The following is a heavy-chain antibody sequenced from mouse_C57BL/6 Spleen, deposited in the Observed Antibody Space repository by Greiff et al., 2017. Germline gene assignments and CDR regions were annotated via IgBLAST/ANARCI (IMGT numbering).Heavy chain of an antibody. J-gene: IGHJ2*01. Sequence: QVQLQQPGAELVRPGSSVKLSCTASGYTFPSYWMHWVQQTPIQGLEWIGNIDPSDSETHYNQKVKDKATLTVDKSSSTAYLQLSSLTSEDSSVYFGARGADWGQGTTLTVSS. V-gene: IGHV1-52*01. CDR1: GYTFPSYW. CDR2: IDPSDSET. CDR3: ARGAD.